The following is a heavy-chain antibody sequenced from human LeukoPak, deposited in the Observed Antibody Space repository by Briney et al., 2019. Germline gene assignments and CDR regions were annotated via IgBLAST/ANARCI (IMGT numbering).Heavy chain of an antibody. CDR1: GFTVSSNY. Sequence: GGSLILSCAASGFTVSSNYMSWVRQAPGKGLEWVSVIYSGGSAYYADSVKGRFTISRDDSKNTLYLQMNSLRAEDTAVYYCTRVRNMVRGVIITAYYLDYWGQGTLVTVAS. J-gene: IGHJ4*02. CDR2: IYSGGSA. V-gene: IGHV3-66*01. CDR3: TRVRNMVRGVIITAYYLDY. D-gene: IGHD3-10*01.